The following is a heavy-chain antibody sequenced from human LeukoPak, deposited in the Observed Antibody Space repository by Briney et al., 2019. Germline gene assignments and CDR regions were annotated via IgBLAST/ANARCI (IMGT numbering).Heavy chain of an antibody. V-gene: IGHV3-23*01. J-gene: IGHJ4*02. D-gene: IGHD2-15*01. CDR1: GFTFSSYA. CDR2: ISGSGGST. Sequence: GSLRLSCAASGFTFSSYAMSWVRQAPGKGLEWVPAISGSGGSTYYADSVKGRFTISRDNSKNTLYLQMNSLRAEDTAVYYCAKELGYCSGGSCYPGSWGQGTLVTVSS. CDR3: AKELGYCSGGSCYPGS.